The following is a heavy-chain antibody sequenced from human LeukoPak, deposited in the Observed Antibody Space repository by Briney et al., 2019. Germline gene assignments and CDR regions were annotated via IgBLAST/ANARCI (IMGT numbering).Heavy chain of an antibody. CDR3: ARVDYYDRSGYFDY. J-gene: IGHJ4*02. CDR2: IYPGDSDT. V-gene: IGHV5-51*01. CDR1: GYSFSNYW. Sequence: LGESLKISCEGSGYSFSNYWLGWVRQVPGKGLEGMGIIYPGDSDTRYSPSFQGQATISADKSISTAYLQWSSLKASDTAMYYCARVDYYDRSGYFDYWGQGTQVTVSS. D-gene: IGHD3-22*01.